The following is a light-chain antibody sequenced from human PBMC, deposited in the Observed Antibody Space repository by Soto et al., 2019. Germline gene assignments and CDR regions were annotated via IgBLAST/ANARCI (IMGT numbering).Light chain of an antibody. J-gene: IGLJ1*01. CDR3: QSYDSSLSADV. CDR1: SSNIGAGYD. V-gene: IGLV1-40*01. Sequence: QSVLTQPPSVSGAPGQRVTISCTGSSSNIGAGYDVHWYQQLPGTAPKLLIYGNNNRPSGVPDRFSGPKSGTSASLAITGLQAEDEADYYCQSYDSSLSADVFGTGTKVTVL. CDR2: GNN.